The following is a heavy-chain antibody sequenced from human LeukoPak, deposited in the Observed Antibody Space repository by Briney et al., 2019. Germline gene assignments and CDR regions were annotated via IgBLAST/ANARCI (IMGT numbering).Heavy chain of an antibody. J-gene: IGHJ4*02. Sequence: SETLSLTCTVSGGSISSYYWSWIRQPPGKGLEWIGYIYYSGSTNYNPSLKSRVIISVDTSKNQFSLKLSSVTAADTAVYYCARVVAQWLQLDYWGQGTLVTVSS. V-gene: IGHV4-59*01. CDR3: ARVVAQWLQLDY. CDR2: IYYSGST. D-gene: IGHD5-24*01. CDR1: GGSISSYY.